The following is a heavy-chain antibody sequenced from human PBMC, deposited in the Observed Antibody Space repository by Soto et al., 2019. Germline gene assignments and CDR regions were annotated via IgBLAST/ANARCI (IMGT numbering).Heavy chain of an antibody. Sequence: PGGSLRLSCAASGFTFSSYAMHWVRQAPGKGLEWVAVISYDGSNKYYADSVKGGFTISRDNSKNTLYLQMNSLRAEDTDVYYCARDFDLSYFDYWGQGTLVTVSS. J-gene: IGHJ4*02. CDR2: ISYDGSNK. CDR3: ARDFDLSYFDY. CDR1: GFTFSSYA. V-gene: IGHV3-30-3*01.